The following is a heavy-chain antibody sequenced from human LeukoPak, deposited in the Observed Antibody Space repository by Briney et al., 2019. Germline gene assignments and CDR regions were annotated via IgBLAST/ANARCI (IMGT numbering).Heavy chain of an antibody. CDR3: ARGRSVNYYDSSGYQNHDY. J-gene: IGHJ4*02. CDR2: IIPILGIA. D-gene: IGHD3-22*01. CDR1: GYTFTGYY. Sequence: ASVKVSCKASGYTFTGYYMHWVRQAPGQGLEWMGRIIPILGIANYAQKFQGRVTITADKSTSTAYMELSSLRSEDTAVYYCARGRSVNYYDSSGYQNHDYWGRGTLVTVSS. V-gene: IGHV1-69*04.